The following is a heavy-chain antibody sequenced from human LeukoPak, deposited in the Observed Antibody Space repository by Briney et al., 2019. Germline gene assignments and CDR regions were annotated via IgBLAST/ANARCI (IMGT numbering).Heavy chain of an antibody. V-gene: IGHV3-15*01. CDR1: GFTFSNAW. CDR3: ARGTYYDFWSGYDTFDY. CDR2: IKSKTDGGTT. J-gene: IGHJ4*02. D-gene: IGHD3-3*01. Sequence: PGGSLRLSCAASGFTFSNAWMSWVRQAPGKGLEWVGRIKSKTDGGTTDYAAPVKGRFTISRDDSKNTLYLQMNSLKTEDTAVYYCARGTYYDFWSGYDTFDYWGQGTLVTVSS.